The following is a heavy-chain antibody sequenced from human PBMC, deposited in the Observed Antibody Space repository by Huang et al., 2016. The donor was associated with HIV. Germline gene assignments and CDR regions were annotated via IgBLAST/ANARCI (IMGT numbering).Heavy chain of an antibody. CDR3: ARTEMEYYYGSSGYYPDY. CDR2: ISGTRSNI. D-gene: IGHD3-22*01. J-gene: IGHJ4*02. Sequence: EVQLVESGGALVQPGGSLKLSCVVSGFDFSKYSLNWVRQAPGKGLEWVSDISGTRSNIYYADSVKGRFTISRDNAKNSVFLQMRSLRAEDTALYYCARTEMEYYYGSSGYYPDYWGQGTQVTVSS. V-gene: IGHV3-48*01. CDR1: GFDFSKYS.